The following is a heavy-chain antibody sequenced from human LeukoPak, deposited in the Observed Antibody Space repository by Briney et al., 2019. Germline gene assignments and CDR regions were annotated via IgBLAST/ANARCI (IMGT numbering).Heavy chain of an antibody. CDR2: ISPNSGGT. CDR3: AADLKAGPTRPTFDP. V-gene: IGHV1-2*02. CDR1: GYTFNVYY. J-gene: IGHJ5*02. Sequence: GASVKVSCKASGYTFNVYYLHWVRQAPGQGLEWMGWISPNSGGTNYAQKFQERVTITRDMSTSTAYMELSSLRSEDTAVYYCAADLKAGPTRPTFDPWGQGTLVTVSS.